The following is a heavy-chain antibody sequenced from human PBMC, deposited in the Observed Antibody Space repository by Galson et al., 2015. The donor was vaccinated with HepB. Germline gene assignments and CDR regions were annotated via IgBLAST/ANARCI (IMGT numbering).Heavy chain of an antibody. CDR2: ISGSGGNT. Sequence: SLRLSCAASGFTFSGYDMSWVRQAPGKGLEWVSVISGSGGNTYYADSVKGRFTISRDNSKNTLYLQMNSLRAEDTAVYYCAKVGVVVITTSWGWFDPWGQGTLVTVSS. J-gene: IGHJ5*02. CDR1: GFTFSGYD. CDR3: AKVGVVVITTSWGWFDP. V-gene: IGHV3-23*01. D-gene: IGHD3-22*01.